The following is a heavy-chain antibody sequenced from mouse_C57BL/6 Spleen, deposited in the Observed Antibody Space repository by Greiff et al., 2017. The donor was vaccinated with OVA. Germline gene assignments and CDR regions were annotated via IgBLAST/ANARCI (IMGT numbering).Heavy chain of an antibody. V-gene: IGHV7-1*01. CDR3: ARDARDGSSFDY. D-gene: IGHD2-3*01. CDR2: SSNKANDYTS. Sequence: EVQLVESGGGLVQSGRSLRLSCATSGFTFSDFYMDWVRQAPGQGLEWIAASSNKANDYTSEYSVSVKGRFIVSRDTAQSILYLQMNALRAEDTAMDYCARDARDGSSFDYWGQGTTLTVSS. J-gene: IGHJ2*01. CDR1: GFTFSDFY.